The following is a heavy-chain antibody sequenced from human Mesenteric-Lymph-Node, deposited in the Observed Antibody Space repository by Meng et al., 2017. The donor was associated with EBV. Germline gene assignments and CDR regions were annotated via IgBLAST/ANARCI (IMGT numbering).Heavy chain of an antibody. CDR3: AKTYSSNRFCCDP. CDR1: GFTFIIYD. J-gene: IGHJ5*02. Sequence: EVQLLEFGGGLVQLGGSLRLSCAASGFTFIIYDMTWVRQAPGKGVEWVSGISGSSSSTNYADSVKGRFTISRDNSKNTLYLQMNSLRAENTAVYYCAKTYSSNRFCCDPWGLGTRVTVAS. V-gene: IGHV3-23*01. D-gene: IGHD2-21*01. CDR2: ISGSSSST.